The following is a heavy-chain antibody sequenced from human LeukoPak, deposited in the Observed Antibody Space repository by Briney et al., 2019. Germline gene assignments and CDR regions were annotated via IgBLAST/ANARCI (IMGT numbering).Heavy chain of an antibody. V-gene: IGHV4-59*01. D-gene: IGHD6-13*01. CDR1: GGSISSYY. CDR2: IYYSGST. J-gene: IGHJ4*02. CDR3: ARASIAAAGTPFDY. Sequence: SETLSLTCTVSGGSISSYYRSWIRQPPGKGLEWIGYIYYSGSTNYNPSLKSRVTISVDTSKTQFSLKLSSVTAADTAVYYCARASIAAAGTPFDYWGQGTLVTVSS.